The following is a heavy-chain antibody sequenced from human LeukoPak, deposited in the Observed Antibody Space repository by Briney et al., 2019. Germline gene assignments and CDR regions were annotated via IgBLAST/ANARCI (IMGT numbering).Heavy chain of an antibody. CDR3: VREIRETVITRHYYYGIDV. V-gene: IGHV3-13*04. J-gene: IGHJ6*02. Sequence: GGSLRLSCAASGFTFSTYDMHWVRQVTGKGLEWVSAIGAGEDTYYLGSVKGRFTISRENAKNVLYLQMSSLRVEDTAVYYCVREIRETVITRHYYYGIDVWGQGTTVTVAS. CDR1: GFTFSTYD. D-gene: IGHD1-7*01. CDR2: IGAGEDT.